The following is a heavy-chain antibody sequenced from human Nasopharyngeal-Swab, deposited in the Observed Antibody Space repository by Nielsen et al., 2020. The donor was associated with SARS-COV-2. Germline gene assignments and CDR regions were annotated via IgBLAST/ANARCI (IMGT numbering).Heavy chain of an antibody. J-gene: IGHJ4*02. V-gene: IGHV3-7*01. CDR2: IKQDGSEK. D-gene: IGHD2-2*03. CDR1: GFTFSSYW. CDR3: ARVEGGYCSSTSCFSYYFDY. Sequence: GEPLKISCAASGFTFSSYWMSWVRQAPGKGLEWVANIKQDGSEKYYVDSVKGRFTISRDNAKNSLYLQMNSLRAEDTAVYYCARVEGGYCSSTSCFSYYFDYWGQGTLVTVSS.